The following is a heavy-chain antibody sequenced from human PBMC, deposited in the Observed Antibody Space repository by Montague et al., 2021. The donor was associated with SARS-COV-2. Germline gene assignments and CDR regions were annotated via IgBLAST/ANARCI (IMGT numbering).Heavy chain of an antibody. CDR1: GASISTGIYY. CDR2: IRTTGHT. D-gene: IGHD1-26*01. Sequence: TLSLTCTVSGASISTGIYYWSRIRQPAGKGLEWIGRIRTTGHTDYNSSLESRVFMSVDTSTNQFSLSLTSVTAAGTAVYFRARFGSGTLEFDLWGQGTLVTVSS. J-gene: IGHJ4*02. CDR3: ARFGSGTLEFDL. V-gene: IGHV4-61*02.